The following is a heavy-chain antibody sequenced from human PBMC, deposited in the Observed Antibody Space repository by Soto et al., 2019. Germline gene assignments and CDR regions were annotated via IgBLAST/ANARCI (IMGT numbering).Heavy chain of an antibody. Sequence: QVQLVQSWAEVKKPGASVKVSCKASGYTFTSYAMHWVHQAPGQRLEWMGWINAGNGNTKYSQKFQGRVTITRDTSASTAYMELSSLRSEDTAVYYCARDREDSSPLVYWGQGTLVTVSS. D-gene: IGHD6-13*01. CDR1: GYTFTSYA. CDR2: INAGNGNT. J-gene: IGHJ4*02. V-gene: IGHV1-3*01. CDR3: ARDREDSSPLVY.